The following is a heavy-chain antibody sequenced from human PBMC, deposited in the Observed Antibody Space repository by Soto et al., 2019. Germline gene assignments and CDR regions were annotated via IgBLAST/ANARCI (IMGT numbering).Heavy chain of an antibody. CDR1: AGTFSSYA. J-gene: IGHJ4*02. D-gene: IGHD2-21*02. Sequence: QVQLVQSGAEVKKPGSSVKVSCKASAGTFSSYAISWVRQAPRQGLEWMGGGTPIYGTANYAQKFQGRVTITADESTTTDNMDMTSLRSEDTAVYYCARDVQYGGNSGWGQGTLVTVSS. CDR3: ARDVQYGGNSG. V-gene: IGHV1-69*12. CDR2: GTPIYGTA.